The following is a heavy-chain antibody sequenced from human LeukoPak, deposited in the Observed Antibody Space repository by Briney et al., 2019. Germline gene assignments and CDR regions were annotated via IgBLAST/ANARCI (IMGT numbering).Heavy chain of an antibody. V-gene: IGHV3-23*01. CDR3: ARDTTGVPAGLAYWYFDR. J-gene: IGHJ2*01. Sequence: GGSLRLSCAASGFTFSVYAMTWVRQAPGKGLEWVSTITGTGVYTYYTDSVKGRFTISRDNSKNTLYLQMHSLRAEDTAVYYCARDTTGVPAGLAYWYFDRWGRGTLVTVSS. D-gene: IGHD1-14*01. CDR2: ITGTGVYT. CDR1: GFTFSVYA.